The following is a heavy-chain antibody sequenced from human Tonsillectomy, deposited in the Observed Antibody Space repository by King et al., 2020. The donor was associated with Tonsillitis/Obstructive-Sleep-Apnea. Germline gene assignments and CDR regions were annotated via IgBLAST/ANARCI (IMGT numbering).Heavy chain of an antibody. Sequence: VQLVESGAEVKKPGASVKVSCKASGYTFTGYYMHWVRQAPGQGLEWMGWINPNSGGTNYAQKFQGRVTMTRDTSISTAYMELSRLRSDDTATYYCARVVYYYDSSGPLDYWGQGTLVTVSS. CDR3: ARVVYYYDSSGPLDY. V-gene: IGHV1-2*02. D-gene: IGHD3-22*01. J-gene: IGHJ4*02. CDR2: INPNSGGT. CDR1: GYTFTGYY.